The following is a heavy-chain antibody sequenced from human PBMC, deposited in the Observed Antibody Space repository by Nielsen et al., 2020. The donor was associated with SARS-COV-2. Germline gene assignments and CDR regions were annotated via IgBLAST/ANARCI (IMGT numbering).Heavy chain of an antibody. CDR2: IIPIFGTA. CDR3: ARERRGYQLLKISGYYYYGMDV. CDR1: GGTFSSYA. J-gene: IGHJ6*02. Sequence: SVKVSCKASGGTFSSYAISWVRQAPGQGLEWMGGIIPIFGTANYAQKFQGRVTMTRDTSTSTVYMELSSLRSEDTAVYYCARERRGYQLLKISGYYYYGMDVWGQGTTVTVSS. D-gene: IGHD2-2*01. V-gene: IGHV1-69*05.